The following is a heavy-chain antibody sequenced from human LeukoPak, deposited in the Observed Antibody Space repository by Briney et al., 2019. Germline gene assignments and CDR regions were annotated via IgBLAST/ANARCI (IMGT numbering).Heavy chain of an antibody. CDR2: IYPGDSDT. D-gene: IGHD6-19*01. V-gene: IGHV5-51*01. Sequence: GESLKISCKGSGYSFTSYWIGWVRQMPGKGLEWTGIIYPGDSDTRYSPSFQGQVTISADKSISTAYLQWSSLKASDTAMYYCARHEWYSSGWYAIDYWGQGTLVTVSS. CDR1: GYSFTSYW. CDR3: ARHEWYSSGWYAIDY. J-gene: IGHJ4*02.